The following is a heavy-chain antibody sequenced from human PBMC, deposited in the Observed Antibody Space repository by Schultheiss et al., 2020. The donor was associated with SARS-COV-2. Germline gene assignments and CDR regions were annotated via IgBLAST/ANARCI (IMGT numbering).Heavy chain of an antibody. CDR3: ATRRSGAGTGLVSH. CDR2: IYYSGST. D-gene: IGHD6-19*01. CDR1: GGSVSSGSYY. V-gene: IGHV4-61*01. J-gene: IGHJ4*02. Sequence: SETLSLTCTVSGGSVSSGSYYWSWIRQPPGKGLEWIGYIYYSGSTNYNPSLKSRVTISVDTSKNQFSLKLSSVTAADTAVYYCATRRSGAGTGLVSHWGQGTLVTVSS.